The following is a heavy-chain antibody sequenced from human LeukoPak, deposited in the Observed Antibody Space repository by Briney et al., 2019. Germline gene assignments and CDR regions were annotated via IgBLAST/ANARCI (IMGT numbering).Heavy chain of an antibody. CDR1: GFIFSNYW. CDR2: IKQDGSEK. J-gene: IGHJ6*02. CDR3: ARDQGITMVRGDPYYYYGMDV. Sequence: GGSLRLSCSASGFIFSNYWMTWVRQAPGKGLEWVANIKQDGSEKYYVDSVKGRFTISRDNAKKSLYLQMNSLRAEDTAVYYCARDQGITMVRGDPYYYYGMDVWGQGTTVTVSS. V-gene: IGHV3-7*01. D-gene: IGHD3-10*01.